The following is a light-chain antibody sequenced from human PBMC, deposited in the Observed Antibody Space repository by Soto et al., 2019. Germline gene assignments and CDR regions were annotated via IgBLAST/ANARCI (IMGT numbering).Light chain of an antibody. J-gene: IGKJ1*01. CDR2: KAS. Sequence: DIQLTQTPSHLSASVGDEVTITCRASQTISSWLAWYQQKPGKAPKLLIYKASTLESGVPSRFSGSGSGTDFILTINTLQADDFATYYCLHTYSFPRTFGQGTKVDTK. V-gene: IGKV1-5*03. CDR1: QTISSW. CDR3: LHTYSFPRT.